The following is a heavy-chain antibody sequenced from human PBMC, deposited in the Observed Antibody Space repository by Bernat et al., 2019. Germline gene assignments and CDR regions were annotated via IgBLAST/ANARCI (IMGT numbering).Heavy chain of an antibody. CDR3: ASLYCSGGSCYGGDY. V-gene: IGHV5-10-1*03. Sequence: EVQLVQSGAEVKKPGESLRISCKGSGYSFTSYWISWVRQMPGKGLEWMGRIDPSDSYTNYSPSFQGHVTISADKSISAAYLQWNSLKASDTAMYYCASLYCSGGSCYGGDYWGQGTLVTVSS. CDR1: GYSFTSYW. D-gene: IGHD2-15*01. CDR2: IDPSDSYT. J-gene: IGHJ4*02.